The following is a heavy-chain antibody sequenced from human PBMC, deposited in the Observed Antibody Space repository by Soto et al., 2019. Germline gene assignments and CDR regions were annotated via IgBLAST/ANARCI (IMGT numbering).Heavy chain of an antibody. CDR2: ISSSSSYI. J-gene: IGHJ1*01. V-gene: IGHV3-21*01. CDR1: GFTFSSYS. CDR3: ERAGRSSLDAEYFKH. Sequence: GPLRLSGAASGFTFSSYSMTWVRQAPGKGLKWVSSISSSSSYIYYADSVKGRFTISRDNAKNSLYLQMNSLRAEDTAVYYCERAGRSSLDAEYFKHWGQGTLVTVSS. D-gene: IGHD6-13*01.